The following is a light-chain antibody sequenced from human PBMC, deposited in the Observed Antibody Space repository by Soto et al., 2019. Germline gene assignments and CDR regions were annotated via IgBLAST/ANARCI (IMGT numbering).Light chain of an antibody. Sequence: ENVLTQSPDTLSLSPGERAALSCRASQSVRRSSLAWYQQKRGQPPRLLIFGASSRATGIPDRFSGSGSGTDVTLTISRLEPEDFAVYYCQQYDSSQWTFGQGTRVEVQ. V-gene: IGKV3-20*01. CDR3: QQYDSSQWT. CDR2: GAS. CDR1: QSVRRSS. J-gene: IGKJ1*01.